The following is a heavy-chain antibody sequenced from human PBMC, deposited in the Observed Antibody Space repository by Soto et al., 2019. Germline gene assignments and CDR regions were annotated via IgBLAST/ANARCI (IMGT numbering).Heavy chain of an antibody. CDR2: IHHSGDT. Sequence: SETLSLTCAVSGGSMSFYSLSWIRQPPGKGLEWIGYIHHSGDTDYNPSLKSRVTISVDRPQNQLSLKLTSVTTADTAVYYCARAHCSNGICYAFDIWGPGTKVTVSS. V-gene: IGHV4-59*01. D-gene: IGHD2-8*01. CDR1: GGSMSFYS. CDR3: ARAHCSNGICYAFDI. J-gene: IGHJ3*02.